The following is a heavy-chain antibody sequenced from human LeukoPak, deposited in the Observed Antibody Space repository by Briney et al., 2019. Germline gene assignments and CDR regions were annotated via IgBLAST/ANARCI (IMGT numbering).Heavy chain of an antibody. D-gene: IGHD2-15*01. CDR2: ISYSGSA. CDR1: GGSVSSGLNK. V-gene: IGHV4-61*01. CDR3: AREAECSGGSCYSYGWFDP. J-gene: IGHJ5*02. Sequence: SETLSLTCTVSGGSVSSGLNKWSWIRQPPGKELEWIGDISYSGSASYNPSLRSRVTISLDTSTNQFSLTLGSVTAADTAVYYCAREAECSGGSCYSYGWFDPWGQGTLVTVSS.